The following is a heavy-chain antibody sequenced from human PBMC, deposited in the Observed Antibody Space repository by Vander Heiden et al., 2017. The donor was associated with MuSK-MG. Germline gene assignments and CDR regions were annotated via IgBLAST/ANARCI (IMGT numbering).Heavy chain of an antibody. D-gene: IGHD3-22*01. J-gene: IGHJ4*02. Sequence: QVQLVQSGAEVKKPGASVKVSCKASGYTFTSYGISWVRQAPGQGLEGMGWISAYNGNTTYAQKLQGRVTMTTDTSTSTAYMELRGLRSDDTAVYYCARVMVVIRKGGLGGPEKFDYWGQGTLVTVSS. CDR1: GYTFTSYG. V-gene: IGHV1-18*01. CDR2: ISAYNGNT. CDR3: ARVMVVIRKGGLGGPEKFDY.